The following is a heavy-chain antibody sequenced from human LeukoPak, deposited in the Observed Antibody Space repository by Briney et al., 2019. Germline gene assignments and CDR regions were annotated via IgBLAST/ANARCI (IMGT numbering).Heavy chain of an antibody. D-gene: IGHD4-11*01. CDR2: IYPGDSDA. CDR1: GYSFPNYW. Sequence: PGESLKISCKGSGYSFPNYWIAWVRQMPGKGLEWMGIIYPGDSDARYGPSFQGQVTISADKSISTAYLQWSSLKASDTAIYYCARRVYSNYWYFDLWGRGTLVTVSS. CDR3: ARRVYSNYWYFDL. J-gene: IGHJ2*01. V-gene: IGHV5-51*01.